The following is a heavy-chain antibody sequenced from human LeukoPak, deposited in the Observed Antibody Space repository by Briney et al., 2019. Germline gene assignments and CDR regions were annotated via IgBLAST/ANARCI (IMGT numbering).Heavy chain of an antibody. V-gene: IGHV4-30-2*01. CDR1: GGSISSGGYS. D-gene: IGHD5-18*01. CDR2: IYHSGST. Sequence: SETLSLTCAVSGGSISSGGYSWSWIRQPPGKGLEWIGYIYHSGSTYYNPSLKSRVTLSVDRSKNQFSLKLSSVTAADTAVYYCASVDTAHNWFDPWGQGTLVTVSS. J-gene: IGHJ5*02. CDR3: ASVDTAHNWFDP.